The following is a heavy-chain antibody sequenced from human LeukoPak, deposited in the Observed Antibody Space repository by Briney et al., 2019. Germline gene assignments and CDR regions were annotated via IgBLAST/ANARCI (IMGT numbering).Heavy chain of an antibody. V-gene: IGHV1-2*04. CDR3: ARVSNYGDPHWFDP. J-gene: IGHJ5*02. D-gene: IGHD4-17*01. CDR1: GYTFTGYY. Sequence: ASVKVSCKASGYTFTGYYMHWVRQAPGQGLEWMGWINPNSGGTNYAQKFQGWVTMTRDTSISTAYMELSRLRSDDTAVYYCARVSNYGDPHWFDPWGQGTLVTVSS. CDR2: INPNSGGT.